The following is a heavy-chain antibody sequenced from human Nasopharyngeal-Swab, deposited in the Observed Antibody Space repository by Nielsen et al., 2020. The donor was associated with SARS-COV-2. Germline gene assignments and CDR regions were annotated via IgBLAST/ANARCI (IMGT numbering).Heavy chain of an antibody. V-gene: IGHV1-8*01. CDR1: GYTFTSYD. CDR3: ARDRGYCSGGSCYLDDS. Sequence: ASVKVSCKASGYTFTSYDINWVRQATGQGLEWMGWMNPNRGNIGYAQKFQGRVTMTRNTSISTVYMELSSLRSEDTAVYYCARDRGYCSGGSCYLDDSWGQGTLVTVSS. CDR2: MNPNRGNI. J-gene: IGHJ4*02. D-gene: IGHD2-15*01.